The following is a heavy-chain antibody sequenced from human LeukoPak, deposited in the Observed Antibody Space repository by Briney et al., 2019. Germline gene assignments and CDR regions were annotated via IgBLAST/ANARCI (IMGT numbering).Heavy chain of an antibody. D-gene: IGHD5-24*01. CDR3: ARDKRDGYYRFDH. CDR1: GFTFSDYY. Sequence: GGSLRLSCAASGFTFSDYYMNWIRQAPGKGLEWVSYISRAGGTISYADSVEGRFTISRDNAENSLYLQMNSLRAEDTAVYYCARDKRDGYYRFDHWGQGTLVTVSS. J-gene: IGHJ4*02. V-gene: IGHV3-11*01. CDR2: ISRAGGTI.